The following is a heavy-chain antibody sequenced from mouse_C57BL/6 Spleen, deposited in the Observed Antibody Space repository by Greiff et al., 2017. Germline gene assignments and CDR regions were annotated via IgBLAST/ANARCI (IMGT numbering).Heavy chain of an antibody. Sequence: VKLQESGPELVKPGASVKISCKASGYSFTSYYIHWVKQRPGQGLEWIGWIYPGSGNTKYNEKFKGKATLTADTSSSTAYMQLSSLTSEDSAVYYCARTDGYYDNWYFDVWGTGTTVTVSS. J-gene: IGHJ1*03. CDR2: IYPGSGNT. CDR3: ARTDGYYDNWYFDV. V-gene: IGHV1-66*01. CDR1: GYSFTSYY. D-gene: IGHD2-3*01.